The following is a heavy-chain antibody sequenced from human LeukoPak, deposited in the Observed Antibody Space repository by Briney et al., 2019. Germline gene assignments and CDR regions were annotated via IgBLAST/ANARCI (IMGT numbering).Heavy chain of an antibody. V-gene: IGHV1-69*01. J-gene: IGHJ4*02. CDR1: GGTFSSYG. Sequence: SVKVSCKASGGTFSSYGISWVRQAPGQGLEWMGGIIPIFGTANYAQKFQGRVTITADESTSTAYMELSSLRSEDTAVYYCARVILPPPYYFDYWGQGTLVTVSS. CDR3: ARVILPPPYYFDY. CDR2: IIPIFGTA. D-gene: IGHD2/OR15-2a*01.